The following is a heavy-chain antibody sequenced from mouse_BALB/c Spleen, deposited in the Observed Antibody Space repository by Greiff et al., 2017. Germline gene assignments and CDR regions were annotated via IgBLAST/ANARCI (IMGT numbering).Heavy chain of an antibody. V-gene: IGHV14-3*02. CDR1: GFNIKDTY. D-gene: IGHD2-3*01. Sequence: VLLKQSGAELVKPGASVKLSCTASGFNIKDTYMHWVKRRPEQGLEWIGRIDPANGNTKYDPKFQGKATITADTSSNTAYLQLSSLTSEDTAVYYCARYVYDGPHWGQGTTLTVSS. CDR3: ARYVYDGPH. J-gene: IGHJ2*01. CDR2: IDPANGNT.